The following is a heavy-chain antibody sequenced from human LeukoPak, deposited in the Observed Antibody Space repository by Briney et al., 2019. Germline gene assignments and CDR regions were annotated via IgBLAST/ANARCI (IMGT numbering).Heavy chain of an antibody. CDR3: AKDADSWSQGYFDY. J-gene: IGHJ4*02. D-gene: IGHD1-26*01. Sequence: GGSLRLSCAASGFTFSTYAMSWVRQAPGRGLEWVSAITDSCGTTYYADSVRGRFTISRDNSKNTLYLQMYSLRAEDTAVYYCAKDADSWSQGYFDYWGQGTLVTVSS. V-gene: IGHV3-23*01. CDR1: GFTFSTYA. CDR2: ITDSCGTT.